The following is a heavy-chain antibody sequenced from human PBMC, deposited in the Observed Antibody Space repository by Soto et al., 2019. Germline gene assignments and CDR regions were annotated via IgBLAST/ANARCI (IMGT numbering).Heavy chain of an antibody. V-gene: IGHV1-18*01. D-gene: IGHD3-22*01. CDR2: ISAYNGNT. CDR3: ARSDPMIVVYYFDY. J-gene: IGHJ4*02. CDR1: GYTFTSYG. Sequence: ASVKVSCKASGYTFTSYGISWVRQAPGQGLEWMGWISAYNGNTNYAQKLQGRVTMTTDTSTSTAYMELRSLRSDDTAVYYCARSDPMIVVYYFDYWGQGTLVTVSS.